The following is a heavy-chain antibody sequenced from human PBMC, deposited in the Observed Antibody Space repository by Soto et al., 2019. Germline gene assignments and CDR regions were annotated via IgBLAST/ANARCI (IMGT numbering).Heavy chain of an antibody. CDR1: GFTFSSYW. CDR3: VRTSLVVAAATREDY. V-gene: IGHV3-74*01. Sequence: EVQLVESGGGLVQPGGSLRLSCAASGFTFSSYWMHWVRQAPGKGLVWVSRITSDGSSTSYADSVKGRFTISRDNAKNTLYLQMNSLRAEDTAVYYCVRTSLVVAAATREDYWGQGTLFPVSS. D-gene: IGHD2-15*01. J-gene: IGHJ4*02. CDR2: ITSDGSST.